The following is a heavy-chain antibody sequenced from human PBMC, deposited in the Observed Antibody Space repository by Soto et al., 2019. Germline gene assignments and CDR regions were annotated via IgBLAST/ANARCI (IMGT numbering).Heavy chain of an antibody. CDR1: GGFVSSDTYY. D-gene: IGHD3-22*01. Sequence: LSLTCTVSGGFVSSDTYYWSWIRQPPGKGLEWIGYIYYRGTTNYNPSLKSRLTISLDTSKNQFSLKLMSVTAADTAVYYCSRERWDSSGRYGMDVWGQGTTVTVSS. CDR3: SRERWDSSGRYGMDV. V-gene: IGHV4-61*01. CDR2: IYYRGTT. J-gene: IGHJ6*02.